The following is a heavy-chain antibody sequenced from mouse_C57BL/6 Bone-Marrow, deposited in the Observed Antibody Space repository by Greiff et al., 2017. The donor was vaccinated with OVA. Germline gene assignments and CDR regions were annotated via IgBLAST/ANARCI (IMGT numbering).Heavy chain of an antibody. V-gene: IGHV5-16*01. CDR1: GFTFSDYY. Sequence: EVKLMESEGGLVQPGSSMKLSCTASGFTFSDYYMAWVRQVPEKGLEWVANINYDGSSTYYLDSLKSRFIISRDNAKNILYLQMSSLKSEDTATYYCARAIYYYGSSPDYYAMDYWGQGTSVTVSS. CDR3: ARAIYYYGSSPDYYAMDY. D-gene: IGHD1-1*01. CDR2: INYDGSST. J-gene: IGHJ4*01.